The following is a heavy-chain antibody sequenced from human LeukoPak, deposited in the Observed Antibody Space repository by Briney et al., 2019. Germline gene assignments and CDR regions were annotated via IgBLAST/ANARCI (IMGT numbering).Heavy chain of an antibody. CDR1: GFTFSSYS. Sequence: GGSLRLSCAASGFTFSSYSMNWVRQAPGKGLEWVSSISSSSSDIYYADSVKGRFTISRDNAKHSLYLQMNSLRAEDTAVYYCARLPNCSSTSCYRAWYFDLWGRGTLVTVSS. CDR2: ISSSSSDI. CDR3: ARLPNCSSTSCYRAWYFDL. D-gene: IGHD2-2*01. J-gene: IGHJ2*01. V-gene: IGHV3-21*01.